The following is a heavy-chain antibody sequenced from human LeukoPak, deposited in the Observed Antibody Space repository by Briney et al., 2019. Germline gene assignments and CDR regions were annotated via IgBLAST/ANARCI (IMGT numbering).Heavy chain of an antibody. J-gene: IGHJ1*01. Sequence: GGPLRLSCAASGFTFSVYWIYWGRQAPGKGLVWVSRVSGDGNRSTYADSVKGRFTISRDNAKNTVYLQMNSLRAEDTAVYYCARTYCGGDCYGYFQHWGQGTLVTVSS. CDR2: VSGDGNRS. CDR1: GFTFSVYW. D-gene: IGHD2-21*02. V-gene: IGHV3-74*01. CDR3: ARTYCGGDCYGYFQH.